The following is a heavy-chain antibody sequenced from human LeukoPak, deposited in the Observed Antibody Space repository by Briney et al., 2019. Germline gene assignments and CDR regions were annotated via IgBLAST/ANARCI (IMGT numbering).Heavy chain of an antibody. J-gene: IGHJ4*02. V-gene: IGHV4-34*01. CDR1: GGSFSGYY. Sequence: SETLSLTXAVYGGSFSGYYWSWIRQPPGKGLEWIGEINHSGSTNYNPSLKSRVTISVDTSKNQFSLKLSSVTAADTAVYYCARAAVVASFPVDYWGQGTLVTVSS. D-gene: IGHD2-15*01. CDR3: ARAAVVASFPVDY. CDR2: INHSGST.